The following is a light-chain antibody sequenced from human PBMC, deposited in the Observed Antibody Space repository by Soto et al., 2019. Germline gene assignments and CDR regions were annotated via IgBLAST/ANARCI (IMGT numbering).Light chain of an antibody. Sequence: QSVLTQPPSASGTPWQGVTISCSGSRSNIGSNPVNWYQQLPGTAPKLLIDRNNQRPSGVPDRFSGSRSGTSASLAISGLQSEDEADCYCAAWDDSLYGRVFGTGTKVTVL. CDR1: RSNIGSNP. J-gene: IGLJ1*01. CDR3: AAWDDSLYGRV. CDR2: RNN. V-gene: IGLV1-44*01.